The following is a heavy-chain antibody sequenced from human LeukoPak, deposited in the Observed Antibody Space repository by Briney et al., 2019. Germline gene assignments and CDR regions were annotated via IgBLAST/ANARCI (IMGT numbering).Heavy chain of an antibody. CDR1: GFTFSSYS. Sequence: GGSLRLSCAASGFTFSSYSMNWVRQAPGKGLEWVSSISSSSSYIYYADSVKGRFTISRDNAKNSLYLQMNSLRAEDTAVYYCARDQAPYCRGGSCYPVFDPWGQGTLVTVSS. J-gene: IGHJ5*02. CDR2: ISSSSSYI. D-gene: IGHD2-15*01. CDR3: ARDQAPYCRGGSCYPVFDP. V-gene: IGHV3-21*01.